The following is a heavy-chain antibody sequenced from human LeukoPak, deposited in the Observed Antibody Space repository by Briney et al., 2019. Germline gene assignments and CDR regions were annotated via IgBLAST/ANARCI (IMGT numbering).Heavy chain of an antibody. J-gene: IGHJ5*02. CDR3: ARGGVRGVIQQNWFDP. D-gene: IGHD3-10*01. V-gene: IGHV4-30-2*01. Sequence: TSQTLSLTCAVSGGSISSGGYSWSWIRQPPGKGLEWIGYIYHSGSTYYNPSLKSRVTISVDRSKSQFSLKLSSVTAADTAVYYCARGGVRGVIQQNWFDPWGQGTLVTVSS. CDR2: IYHSGST. CDR1: GGSISSGGYS.